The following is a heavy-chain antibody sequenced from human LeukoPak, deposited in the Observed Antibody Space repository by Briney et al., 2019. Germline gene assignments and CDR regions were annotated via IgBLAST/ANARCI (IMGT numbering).Heavy chain of an antibody. CDR2: IIPIFGTA. D-gene: IGHD3-22*01. Sequence: ASVKVSCKASGGTFSSYAISWVRQAPGQGLEWMGGIIPIFGTANYAQKFQGRVTITADESTSTAYMELSSLRSEDTAVYYCAREMSMATYYYDSSGYYSDAFDVWGQGTMVTVSS. CDR1: GGTFSSYA. CDR3: AREMSMATYYYDSSGYYSDAFDV. V-gene: IGHV1-69*13. J-gene: IGHJ3*01.